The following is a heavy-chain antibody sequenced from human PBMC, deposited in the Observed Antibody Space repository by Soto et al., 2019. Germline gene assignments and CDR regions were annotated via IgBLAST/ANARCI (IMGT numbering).Heavy chain of an antibody. J-gene: IGHJ4*02. D-gene: IGHD6-13*01. CDR1: GGTFSSYA. CDR2: IIPIFGTA. CDR3: SRESRSSSLYPPPDYFDY. Sequence: SVTVSWTAPGGTFSSYAIIWVRQAPRQGLEWMGGIIPIFGTANYAQKFQGRVTITADESTSTAYMELSSLRSEDTAVYYCSRESRSSSLYPPPDYFDYWGQGTLVTGSS. V-gene: IGHV1-69*13.